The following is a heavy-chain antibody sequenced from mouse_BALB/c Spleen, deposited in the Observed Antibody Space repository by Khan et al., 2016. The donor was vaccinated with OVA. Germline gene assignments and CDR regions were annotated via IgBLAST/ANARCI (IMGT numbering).Heavy chain of an antibody. V-gene: IGHV2-6-5*01. Sequence: VELVESGPGLVAPSQSLSITCTVSGFSLTDYGVSWIRQPPGKGLEWLGVIWGGGSTYYNSALKSRLSISKDNSTRQVFLKMNSLQTDDTAMYYGAKPLNLYPYYVDNGGQGTTLTVSS. CDR2: IWGGGST. CDR1: GFSLTDYG. J-gene: IGHJ2*01. D-gene: IGHD1-3*01. CDR3: AKPLNLYPYYVDN.